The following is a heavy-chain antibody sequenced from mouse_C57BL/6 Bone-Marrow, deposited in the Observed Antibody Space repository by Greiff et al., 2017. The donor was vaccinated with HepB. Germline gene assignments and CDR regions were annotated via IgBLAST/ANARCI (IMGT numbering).Heavy chain of an antibody. CDR3: ARGVYGSSSMDY. D-gene: IGHD1-1*01. CDR1: GYTFTSYW. V-gene: IGHV1-55*01. CDR2: IYPGSGST. Sequence: VQLQQPGAELVKPGASVKMSCKASGYTFTSYWITWVKQRPGQGLEWIGDIYPGSGSTNYNEKFKSKATLTVDTSSSTAYMQLSSLTSEDSAVYYCARGVYGSSSMDYWGQGTSVTVSS. J-gene: IGHJ4*01.